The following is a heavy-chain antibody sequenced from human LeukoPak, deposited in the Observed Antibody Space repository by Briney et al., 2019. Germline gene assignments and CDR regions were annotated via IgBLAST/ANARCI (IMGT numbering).Heavy chain of an antibody. D-gene: IGHD5-12*01. CDR1: GGSFSGCY. CDR2: INLSGST. CDR3: ARDRRGFNYYYYYYGMDV. V-gene: IGHV4-34*01. Sequence: SETLSLTCAVYGGSFSGCYWSWIRQPPGKGLEWIGEINLSGSTNYNPSLKSRVTISVDTSKNQFSLKLSSVTAADTAVYYCARDRRGFNYYYYYYGMDVWGQGTTVTVSS. J-gene: IGHJ6*02.